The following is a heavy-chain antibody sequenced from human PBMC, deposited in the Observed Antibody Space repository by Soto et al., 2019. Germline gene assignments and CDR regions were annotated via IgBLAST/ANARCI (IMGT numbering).Heavy chain of an antibody. V-gene: IGHV2-5*02. Sequence: QITLKESGPTLVKPTQTLTLTCTFSGFSLSTSGVGVGWIRQPPGKALEWLAVIYWDDDKRYSPSLKSRLTITNDTSKNQVVLTMTNMDPVDTATYYCAHTLLWFVKLDYWGQGTLVTVSS. D-gene: IGHD3-10*01. CDR1: GFSLSTSGVG. CDR2: IYWDDDK. CDR3: AHTLLWFVKLDY. J-gene: IGHJ4*02.